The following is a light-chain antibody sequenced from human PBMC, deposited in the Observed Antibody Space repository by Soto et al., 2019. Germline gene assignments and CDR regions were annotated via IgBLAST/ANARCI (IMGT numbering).Light chain of an antibody. J-gene: IGKJ1*01. V-gene: IGKV3-20*01. CDR3: QQSGRP. CDR2: GAS. Sequence: EIVLTQSPCTLSLSPGERATLSCRASQSLTSDYLAWYQQKPGQTPRLLIHGASSRATGIPDRFSDSGSGTDFTLTISRLEPEDSAVYYCQQSGRPFGQGTKVDIK. CDR1: QSLTSDY.